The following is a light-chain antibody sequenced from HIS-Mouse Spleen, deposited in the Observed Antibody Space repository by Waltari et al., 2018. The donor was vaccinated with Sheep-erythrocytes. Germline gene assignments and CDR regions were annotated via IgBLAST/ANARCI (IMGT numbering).Light chain of an antibody. V-gene: IGLV2-8*01. J-gene: IGLJ3*02. CDR3: SSYAGSNNWV. CDR2: EVS. CDR1: SSPVRCYNY. Sequence: QSALTHPPSASGSPGQSVTISCTGTSSPVRCYNYVSRYQQHPGKAPKLMIYEVSKRPSGVPDRFSGSKSGNTASLTVSGLQAEDEADYYCSSYAGSNNWVFGGGTKLTVL.